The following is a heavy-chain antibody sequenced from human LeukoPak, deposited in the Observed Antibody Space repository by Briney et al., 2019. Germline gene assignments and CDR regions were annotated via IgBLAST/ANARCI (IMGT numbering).Heavy chain of an antibody. CDR1: GFSFSDAW. D-gene: IGHD3-10*01. V-gene: IGHV3-15*04. CDR2: VESKTDGGTT. J-gene: IGHJ4*02. CDR3: TTYGSGRKFDY. Sequence: GGSLRLSCAASGFSFSDAWMSWVRQIPGKGLEWVGRVESKTDGGTTDYAAPVKGRFTISRDDSTNTLYLQMNSLKSEDTAVYYCTTYGSGRKFDYWGQGILVTVSS.